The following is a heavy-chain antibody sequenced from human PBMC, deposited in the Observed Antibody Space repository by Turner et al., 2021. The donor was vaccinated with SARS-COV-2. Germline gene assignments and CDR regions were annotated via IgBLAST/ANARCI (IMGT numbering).Heavy chain of an antibody. CDR2: FNPSGGGT. CDR1: GYSFSNSY. J-gene: IGHJ3*02. Sequence: QAQLVQSGAEAKKPGASVKLSCRASGYSFSNSYIHWVRQAPGQGLEWMGIFNPSGGGTSYAQNFQGRLTMTSDTSTSTVYMELSSLGSEDTAVYYCARDPRVPEVTNVNDAIDIWGQGTMVTVSS. CDR3: ARDPRVPEVTNVNDAIDI. D-gene: IGHD4-17*01. V-gene: IGHV1-46*01.